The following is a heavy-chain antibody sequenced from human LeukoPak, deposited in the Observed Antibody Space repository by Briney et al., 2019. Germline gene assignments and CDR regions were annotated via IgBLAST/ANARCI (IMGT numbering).Heavy chain of an antibody. V-gene: IGHV1-69*04. CDR1: GGTFSSYA. J-gene: IGHJ4*02. D-gene: IGHD3-10*01. Sequence: ASVKVSCKASGGTFSSYAISWVRQAPGQGLEWMGRIIPILGIANYAQKFQGRVTITADKSTSTAYMELSSLRSEDTAMYYCAVVPSSYGSGSYYADYWGQGTLVTVSS. CDR3: AVVPSSYGSGSYYADY. CDR2: IIPILGIA.